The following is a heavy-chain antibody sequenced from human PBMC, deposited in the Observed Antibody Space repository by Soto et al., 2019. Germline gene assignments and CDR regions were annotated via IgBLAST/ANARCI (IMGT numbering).Heavy chain of an antibody. J-gene: IGHJ4*02. Sequence: SETLSLTCTVSGGSISSYYWSWIRQPPGRGLEWIGYIYYSGSTNYNPSLKSRVTISVDTSKNQFSLKLSSVTAADTAVYYCARGRTTTVTTLAYFDYWGQGTLVTVSS. CDR2: IYYSGST. V-gene: IGHV4-59*01. CDR1: GGSISSYY. CDR3: ARGRTTTVTTLAYFDY. D-gene: IGHD4-17*01.